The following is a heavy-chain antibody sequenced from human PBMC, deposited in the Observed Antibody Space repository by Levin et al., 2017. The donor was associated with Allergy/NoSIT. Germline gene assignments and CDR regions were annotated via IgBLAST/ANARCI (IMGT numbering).Heavy chain of an antibody. J-gene: IGHJ4*02. CDR1: GFTFSDYS. Sequence: GESLKISCAASGFTFSDYSMTWVRQAPGKGLEWVSSISSSSNFIYYADSVKGRFTISRDNAKNSLYLQLSSLRAEATAVYYCARDPTLLDFDYWGQGARVTGSS. CDR3: ARDPTLLDFDY. V-gene: IGHV3-21*01. D-gene: IGHD2-15*01. CDR2: ISSSSNFI.